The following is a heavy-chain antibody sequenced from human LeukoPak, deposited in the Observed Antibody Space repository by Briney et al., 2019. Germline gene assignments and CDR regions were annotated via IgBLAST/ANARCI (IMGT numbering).Heavy chain of an antibody. V-gene: IGHV3-33*03. CDR1: GFTFSSFG. J-gene: IGHJ6*03. CDR3: AKDGNNWSYGYYFYYYMDV. D-gene: IGHD3-10*01. Sequence: GWSLRLSCAASGFTFSSFGMRWVRQAPGKGLEWGALIWNDGDKQYYADSVKGRLTISRDNSKNTVYLQMDSLRGEDTGVYYCAKDGNNWSYGYYFYYYMDVWGKGTTVTVSS. CDR2: IWNDGDKQ.